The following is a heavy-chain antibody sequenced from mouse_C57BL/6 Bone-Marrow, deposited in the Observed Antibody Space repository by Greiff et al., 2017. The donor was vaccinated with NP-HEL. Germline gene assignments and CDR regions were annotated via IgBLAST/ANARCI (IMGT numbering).Heavy chain of an antibody. Sequence: EVKLMESGGGLVKPGGSLKLSCAASGFTFSDYGMHWVRQAPEKGLEWVAYISSGSSTFYYADTVKGRFTISRDNAKNTLFLQMTSLRSEDTAMYYCASGDDGYYLLYWGQGTTLTVSS. V-gene: IGHV5-17*01. CDR2: ISSGSSTF. CDR3: ASGDDGYYLLY. D-gene: IGHD2-3*01. CDR1: GFTFSDYG. J-gene: IGHJ2*01.